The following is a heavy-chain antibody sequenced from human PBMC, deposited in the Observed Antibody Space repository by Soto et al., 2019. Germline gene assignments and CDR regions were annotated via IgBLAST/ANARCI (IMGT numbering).Heavy chain of an antibody. V-gene: IGHV3-23*01. J-gene: IGHJ4*02. D-gene: IGHD6-13*01. Sequence: EVQLLESGGGLVQPGGSLRLSCAASGFTFSSYAMSWVRQAPGKGLEWVSLISASADSTYYADSVKGRFAISRDNSMNTLYLQMNSLRAEDTAAYYCAKIKAAAGSDYWGQGTLVTVSS. CDR1: GFTFSSYA. CDR2: ISASADST. CDR3: AKIKAAAGSDY.